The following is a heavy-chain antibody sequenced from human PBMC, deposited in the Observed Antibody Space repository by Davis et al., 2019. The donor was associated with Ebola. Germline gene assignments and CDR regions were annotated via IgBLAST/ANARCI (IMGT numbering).Heavy chain of an antibody. V-gene: IGHV3-48*02. D-gene: IGHD1-26*01. CDR1: GFTFSTYA. J-gene: IGHJ6*02. Sequence: GESLKISCAASGFTFSTYAMNWVRQAPGKGLEWVSYISSSSSTIYYADSVKGRFTISRDNAKNSLYLQMNSLRDEDTAVYYCARETGGSYYDYYCGMDVWGQGTTVTVSS. CDR3: ARETGGSYYDYYCGMDV. CDR2: ISSSSSTI.